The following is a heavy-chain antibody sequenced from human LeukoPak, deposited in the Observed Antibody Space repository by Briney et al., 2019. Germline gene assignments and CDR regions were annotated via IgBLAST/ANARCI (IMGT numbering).Heavy chain of an antibody. CDR2: ITSSSITI. CDR1: GFTFSSYS. Sequence: GGSLRLSCAASGFTFSSYSMNWVRQAPGKGLEWVSYITSSSITIYYADSVKGRFTISRDNAKNSLYLQMNSLRDEDTAVHYCARDSPYGDYPFDYWGQGTLVTVSS. D-gene: IGHD4-17*01. V-gene: IGHV3-48*02. CDR3: ARDSPYGDYPFDY. J-gene: IGHJ4*02.